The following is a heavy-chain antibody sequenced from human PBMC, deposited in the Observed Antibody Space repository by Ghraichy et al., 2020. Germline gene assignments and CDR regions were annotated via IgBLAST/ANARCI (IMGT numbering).Heavy chain of an antibody. CDR3: AKGGMITFGGVIADAPWY. J-gene: IGHJ4*02. D-gene: IGHD3-16*02. Sequence: GGSLRLSCAASGFTFSSYGMHWVRQAPGKGLEWVAVISYDGSNKYYADSVKGRFTISRDNSKNTLYLQMNILRAEDTAVYYCAKGGMITFGGVIADAPWYWGQGTLVTVSS. CDR2: ISYDGSNK. CDR1: GFTFSSYG. V-gene: IGHV3-30*18.